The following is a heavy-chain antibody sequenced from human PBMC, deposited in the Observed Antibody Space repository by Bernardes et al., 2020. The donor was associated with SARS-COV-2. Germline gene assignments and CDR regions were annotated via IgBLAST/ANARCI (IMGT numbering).Heavy chain of an antibody. D-gene: IGHD3-22*01. CDR2: IYYTRSA. Sequence: SQTLSPTCVVAADSVSSVGYYWGWILQPPWNGLDYIGNIYYTRSASYNPSLKSRVTISLDTSKNELSLKMTSVTAADTAVYYCARDQERFFKSSVDIRGQGTMVTVSS. V-gene: IGHV4-61*08. J-gene: IGHJ3*02. CDR3: ARDQERFFKSSVDI. CDR1: ADSVSSVGYY.